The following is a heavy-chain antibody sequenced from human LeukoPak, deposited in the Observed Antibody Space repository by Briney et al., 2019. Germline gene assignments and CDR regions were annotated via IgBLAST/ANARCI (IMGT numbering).Heavy chain of an antibody. CDR2: IYSGGST. J-gene: IGHJ3*02. CDR3: ARGRYCSGGTCLNAFDI. D-gene: IGHD2-15*01. CDR1: GFTVSSNY. Sequence: PGGSLRLSCAASGFTVSSNYMSWVRQAPGKGLEWVSVIYSGGSTYYADSVKGRFTISRDNAKNTLYLQMNSLRVDDTAVYYCARGRYCSGGTCLNAFDIWGQGTMVTASS. V-gene: IGHV3-53*01.